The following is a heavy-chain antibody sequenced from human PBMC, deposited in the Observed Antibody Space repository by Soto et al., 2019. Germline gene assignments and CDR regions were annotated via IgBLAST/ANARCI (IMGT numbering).Heavy chain of an antibody. CDR1: GFTFSNYA. Sequence: EVQLLASGGGLVQPGGSLSLSCAASGFTFSNYAIAWVRQAPGKGLEWVSGISGSGGTTYYADSVKGRFTISRDNSKDTLHLQMNSLRAGDTAVYYCAKTPRQGRVYFDYWGQGALVTVSS. CDR3: AKTPRQGRVYFDY. J-gene: IGHJ4*02. V-gene: IGHV3-23*01. CDR2: ISGSGGTT.